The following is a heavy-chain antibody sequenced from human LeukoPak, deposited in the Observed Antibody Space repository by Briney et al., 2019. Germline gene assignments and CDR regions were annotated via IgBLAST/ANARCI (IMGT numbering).Heavy chain of an antibody. CDR1: GYTFTSYA. J-gene: IGHJ4*02. Sequence: ASVKVSCKASGYTFTSYAMHWVRQAPGQRLEWMGWINAGNGNTKYSQKFQGRVTITRDTSASTAYMELSSLRSEDTAVYYCARNSPEAYYFDYWGQGTLVTVSS. D-gene: IGHD4-23*01. V-gene: IGHV1-3*01. CDR2: INAGNGNT. CDR3: ARNSPEAYYFDY.